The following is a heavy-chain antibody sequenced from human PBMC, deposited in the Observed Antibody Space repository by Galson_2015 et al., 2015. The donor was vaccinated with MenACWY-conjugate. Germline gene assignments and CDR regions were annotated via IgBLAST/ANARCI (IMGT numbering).Heavy chain of an antibody. J-gene: IGHJ4*02. V-gene: IGHV3-7*03. CDR3: ARTTDYYDSSGYYGDFDY. CDR2: IRGDGSEK. Sequence: SLRLSCAASGFTFRNVWMSWVRQAPGKGLEWVANIRGDGSEKFYVDSVKGRFTISRDNAKNSLYLQLNSLRAEDTAVYYCARTTDYYDSSGYYGDFDYWGQGTLVTVSS. D-gene: IGHD3-22*01. CDR1: GFTFRNVW.